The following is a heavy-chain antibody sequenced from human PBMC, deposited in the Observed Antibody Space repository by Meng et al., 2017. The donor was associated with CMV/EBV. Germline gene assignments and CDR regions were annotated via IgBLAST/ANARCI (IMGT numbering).Heavy chain of an antibody. CDR3: ARDPLHFYCSSTSCYFGGMDV. D-gene: IGHD2-2*01. CDR2: INPNSGGT. J-gene: IGHJ6*02. CDR1: GYTFTGYY. Sequence: ASVKVSCKASGYTFTGYYMHWVRQAPGQGLEWMGWINPNSGGTNYAQKFQGRVTMTRDTSISTAYMELSRLRSDDTAVYYCARDPLHFYCSSTSCYFGGMDVWGQGTTVTVSS. V-gene: IGHV1-2*02.